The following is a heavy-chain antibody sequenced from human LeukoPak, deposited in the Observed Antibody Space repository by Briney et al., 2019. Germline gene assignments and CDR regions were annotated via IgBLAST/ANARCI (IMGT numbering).Heavy chain of an antibody. J-gene: IGHJ6*03. Sequence: ASVKVSCKASGYTFTGYYMHWVRQAPGQGLEWMGWINPNSGGTNYAQKFQGRVTMTRDTSISTAYMELSRLRSDDTAVYYCARVGCSGGSCYGGYYYYYYMDVWGKGTTVTVSS. CDR1: GYTFTGYY. CDR2: INPNSGGT. CDR3: ARVGCSGGSCYGGYYYYYYMDV. D-gene: IGHD2-15*01. V-gene: IGHV1-2*02.